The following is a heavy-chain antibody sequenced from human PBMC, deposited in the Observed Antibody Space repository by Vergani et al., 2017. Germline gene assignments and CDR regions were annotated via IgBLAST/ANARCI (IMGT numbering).Heavy chain of an antibody. CDR1: GGSISSYY. J-gene: IGHJ2*01. CDR2: IYYSGST. Sequence: QVQLQESGPGLVKPSETLSLTCTVSGGSISSYYWSWIRQPPGKGLEWIGYIYYSGSTNYNPSLKSRVTISVDTSKNQFSLKLSSVTAADTAVYYCARGPRMYDVWSGKGGWYFDLWGRGTLVTVSS. CDR3: ARGPRMYDVWSGKGGWYFDL. V-gene: IGHV4-59*01. D-gene: IGHD3-3*01.